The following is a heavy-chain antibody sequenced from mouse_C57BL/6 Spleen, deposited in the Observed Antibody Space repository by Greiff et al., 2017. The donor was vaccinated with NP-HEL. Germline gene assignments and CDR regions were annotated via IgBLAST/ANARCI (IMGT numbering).Heavy chain of an antibody. Sequence: VQLQQSGPELVKPGASVKIPCKASGYTFTDYNMDWVKQSHGKSLEWIGDINPNNGGTIYNQKFKGKATLTVDKSSSTAYMELRSLTSEDTAVYYCAREDYDGYYAMDDWGQGTSVTVSS. D-gene: IGHD2-4*01. CDR2: INPNNGGT. V-gene: IGHV1-18*01. CDR1: GYTFTDYN. J-gene: IGHJ4*01. CDR3: AREDYDGYYAMDD.